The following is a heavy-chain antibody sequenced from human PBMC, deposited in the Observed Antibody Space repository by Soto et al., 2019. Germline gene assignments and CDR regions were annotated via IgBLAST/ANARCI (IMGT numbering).Heavy chain of an antibody. J-gene: IGHJ4*02. V-gene: IGHV1-69*13. CDR2: IVPIYRTA. Sequence: GASVKVSCKASGGTFSSYRINWVRQAPGQGLEWVGGIVPIYRTADYAQKFQGRVTITADESARTAYMELRSLKSQDTAVYYCARDSGAKLSSSWGQGTLVTVS. D-gene: IGHD6-13*01. CDR3: ARDSGAKLSSS. CDR1: GGTFSSYR.